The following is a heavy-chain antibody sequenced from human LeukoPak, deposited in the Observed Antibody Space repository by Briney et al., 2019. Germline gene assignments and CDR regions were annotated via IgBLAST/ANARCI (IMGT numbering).Heavy chain of an antibody. V-gene: IGHV4-59*01. CDR1: GGSISGYY. D-gene: IGHD2-15*01. CDR3: ARLGYCSGGHCLDDY. Sequence: PSETPSLTCTVSGGSISGYYWSWVRQPPGKRLECIGYIHYSGSTNYNPPLRSRVTISVDTSKNQFSLRLSSVTAADTAVYYCARLGYCSGGHCLDDYWGQGALVTVSS. J-gene: IGHJ4*02. CDR2: IHYSGST.